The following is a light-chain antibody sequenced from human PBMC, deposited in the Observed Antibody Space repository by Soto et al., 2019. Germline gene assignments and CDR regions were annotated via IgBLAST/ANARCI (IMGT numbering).Light chain of an antibody. V-gene: IGKV1-5*03. CDR2: KAS. Sequence: DIQMTQSPSTLSGSVGDRVTITCRASQTISSWLAWYQQKPGKAPKLLIYKASTLKSGVPSRFSGSGSGTEFTLTISSLQPDDFATDYCQHYNSYSEAFGQGTKADI. J-gene: IGKJ1*01. CDR3: QHYNSYSEA. CDR1: QTISSW.